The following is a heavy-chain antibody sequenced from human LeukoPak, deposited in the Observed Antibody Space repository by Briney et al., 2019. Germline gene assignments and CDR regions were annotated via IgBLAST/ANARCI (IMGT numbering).Heavy chain of an antibody. CDR3: ARHTYGNSEFDY. D-gene: IGHD4-23*01. J-gene: IGHJ4*02. V-gene: IGHV4-59*08. CDR2: IYYSGST. CDR1: GGSISSYY. Sequence: PSETLSLTCTVSGGSISSYYWSWIRRPPGKGLEWIGYIYYSGSTNYNPSLKSRVTISVDTSKNQFSLKLSSVTAADTAVYYCARHTYGNSEFDYWGQGTLVTVSS.